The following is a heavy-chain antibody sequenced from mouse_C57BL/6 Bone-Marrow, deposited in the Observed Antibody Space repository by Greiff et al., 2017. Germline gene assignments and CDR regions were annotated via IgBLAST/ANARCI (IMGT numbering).Heavy chain of an antibody. J-gene: IGHJ2*01. V-gene: IGHV1-5*01. CDR2: IYPGNSDT. CDR1: GYTFTSYW. CDR3: TRERFYDYDGYFDY. D-gene: IGHD2-4*01. Sequence: VQLQQSGTVLARPGASVKMSCKTSGYTFTSYWMHWVKQRPGQGLEWIGAIYPGNSDTSYNQKFKGKAKLTAVTSASTAYMELSSLTNEDSAVYYCTRERFYDYDGYFDYWGQGTTLTVSS.